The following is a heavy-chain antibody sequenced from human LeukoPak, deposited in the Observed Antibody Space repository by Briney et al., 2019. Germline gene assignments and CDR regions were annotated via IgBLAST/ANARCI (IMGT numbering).Heavy chain of an antibody. CDR2: INPNSGGT. Sequence: GASVKVSCKASGYTFTGYYMHWVRQAPGQGLEWIGWINPNSGGTNYAQKFQGRVTMTRDTSISTAYMELSRLRSDDTAVYYCARGEGSAASSYYYGSGSYYTEPYYFDYWGQGTLVTVSS. V-gene: IGHV1-2*02. D-gene: IGHD3-10*01. J-gene: IGHJ4*02. CDR1: GYTFTGYY. CDR3: ARGEGSAASSYYYGSGSYYTEPYYFDY.